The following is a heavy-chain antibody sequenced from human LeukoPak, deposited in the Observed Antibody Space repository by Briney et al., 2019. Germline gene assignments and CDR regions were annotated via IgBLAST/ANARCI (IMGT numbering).Heavy chain of an antibody. Sequence: SETPSLTCSVSGGSISSYWWSWIRQPAGKGLEFIGRIYTTGRTNYNPSLKSRVSMSVDTSKNKFSLELRSVTAADTAVYFCARAGYTISSYPFDYWGQGALVTVSS. V-gene: IGHV4-4*07. CDR3: ARAGYTISSYPFDY. D-gene: IGHD3-16*02. CDR2: IYTTGRT. CDR1: GGSISSYW. J-gene: IGHJ4*02.